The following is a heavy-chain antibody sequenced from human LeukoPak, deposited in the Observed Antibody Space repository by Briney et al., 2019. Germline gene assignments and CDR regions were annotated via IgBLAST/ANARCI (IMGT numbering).Heavy chain of an antibody. CDR3: ARGVTTADY. V-gene: IGHV3-33*01. CDR1: GFTFSNHA. Sequence: GGSLRLSCVASGFTFSNHAMTWVPQAPGKGLEWVAVIWYDGSYKYYTDSVKGRFTISRDNSKNMLYLQMNSLRAEDTAVYYCARGVTTADYWGQGTLVTVSS. D-gene: IGHD4-11*01. J-gene: IGHJ4*02. CDR2: IWYDGSYK.